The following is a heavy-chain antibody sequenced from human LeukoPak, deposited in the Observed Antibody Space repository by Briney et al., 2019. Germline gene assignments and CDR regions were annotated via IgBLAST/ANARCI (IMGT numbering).Heavy chain of an antibody. D-gene: IGHD1-1*01. V-gene: IGHV1-2*02. Sequence: EASVKVSCKAFGYTITGYYIHWVRQAPGQGLEWMGWINPNNGGTNSAQEFQGRVTMTRDTSIGTAYMELNRLTYDDTAVYYCGRDRHWNQGNFDYWGQGTLVTVSS. CDR3: GRDRHWNQGNFDY. CDR1: GYTITGYY. J-gene: IGHJ4*02. CDR2: INPNNGGT.